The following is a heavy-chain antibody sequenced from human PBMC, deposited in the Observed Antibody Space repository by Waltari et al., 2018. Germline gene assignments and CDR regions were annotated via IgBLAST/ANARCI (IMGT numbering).Heavy chain of an antibody. V-gene: IGHV3-48*04. CDR2: ISSSGSIK. J-gene: IGHJ3*01. Sequence: EVQVVESGGGLVQPGRSLRLSRVGSGFTFSSYSINWVRQAPGKGLQWISDISSSGSIKDYADSVKGRFTISRDNAKNSVYLQMNSLRAEDTALYYCARTFDLWGQGTMVTVSS. CDR1: GFTFSSYS. CDR3: ARTFDL.